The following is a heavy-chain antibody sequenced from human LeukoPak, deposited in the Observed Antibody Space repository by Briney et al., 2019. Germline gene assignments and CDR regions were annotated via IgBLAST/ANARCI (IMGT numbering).Heavy chain of an antibody. CDR2: INHSGST. Sequence: SETLSLTCGVHGETFSAYWWTWIRQSPGKGLEWIGEINHSGSTNYNPSLKSRVTISVDTSKNQFSLKLSSVTAADTAVYYCARGLMDSYYFDYWGQGTLVTVSS. J-gene: IGHJ4*02. D-gene: IGHD2-8*01. V-gene: IGHV4-34*01. CDR1: GETFSAYW. CDR3: ARGLMDSYYFDY.